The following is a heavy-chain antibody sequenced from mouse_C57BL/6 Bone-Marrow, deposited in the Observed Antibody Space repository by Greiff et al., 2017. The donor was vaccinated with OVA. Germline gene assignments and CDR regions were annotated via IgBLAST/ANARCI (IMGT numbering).Heavy chain of an antibody. D-gene: IGHD1-1*01. CDR3: ARRYYYGSSYDAMDY. J-gene: IGHJ4*01. Sequence: EVQVVESGGGLVKPGGSLKLSCAASGFTFSSYAMSWVRQTPEKRLEWVATISDGGSYTYYPDNVKGRFTISRDNAKNNLYLQMSHLKSEDTAMYYCARRYYYGSSYDAMDYWGQGTSVTVSS. CDR2: ISDGGSYT. CDR1: GFTFSSYA. V-gene: IGHV5-4*01.